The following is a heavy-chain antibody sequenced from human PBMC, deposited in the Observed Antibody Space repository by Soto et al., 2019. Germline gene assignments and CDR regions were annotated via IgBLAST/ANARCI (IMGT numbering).Heavy chain of an antibody. CDR1: GYTLTGYY. Sequence: QVQLVQSGAEVKKPGASVKVSCTASGYTLTGYYMHWVRQAPGQGLEWMGWINPNSGGTNYAQKFQGRVTMTRDTSISTAHMELSRLRSDDTAVYYCARHREAGYRSGWYDWYFDLWGRGTLVIVSS. D-gene: IGHD6-19*01. CDR2: INPNSGGT. V-gene: IGHV1-2*02. CDR3: ARHREAGYRSGWYDWYFDL. J-gene: IGHJ2*01.